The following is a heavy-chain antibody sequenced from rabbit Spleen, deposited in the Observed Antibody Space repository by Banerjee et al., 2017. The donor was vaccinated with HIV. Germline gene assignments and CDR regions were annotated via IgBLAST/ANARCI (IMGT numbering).Heavy chain of an antibody. CDR3: ARRYSGGAGYGIATFNL. CDR1: GFSFSSSYF. D-gene: IGHD7-1*01. CDR2: INSDASA. J-gene: IGHJ4*01. V-gene: IGHV1S45*01. Sequence: QEQLVESGGGLVQPEGSLTLTCTASGFSFSSSYFLCWVRQAPGKGLEYIGAINSDASAYYARRAKGRFTISKTSSTTVTLQMTSLTAADTATYFCARRYSGGAGYGIATFNLWGPGTLVTVS.